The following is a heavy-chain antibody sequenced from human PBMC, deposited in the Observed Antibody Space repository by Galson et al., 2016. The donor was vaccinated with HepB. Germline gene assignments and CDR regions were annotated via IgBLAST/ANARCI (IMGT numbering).Heavy chain of an antibody. D-gene: IGHD5-18*01. CDR1: GGTFSSYA. J-gene: IGHJ6*02. CDR2: IIPILGIA. V-gene: IGHV1-69*10. Sequence: SVKVSCKASGGTFSSYAISWVRQAPGQGLEWMGRIIPILGIANYAQKFQGIVTITADKSTSTAYMELSSLSSEDTAGYYCARDKVAPRSYGRYYYYGMDVWGQGTTVTVSS. CDR3: ARDKVAPRSYGRYYYYGMDV.